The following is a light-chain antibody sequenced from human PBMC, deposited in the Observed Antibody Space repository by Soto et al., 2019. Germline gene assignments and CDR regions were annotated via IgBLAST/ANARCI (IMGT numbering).Light chain of an antibody. CDR1: SSDVGRYNY. CDR3: SSYTSSSTWV. J-gene: IGLJ3*02. V-gene: IGLV2-14*03. CDR2: DVS. Sequence: QSALTQPASVSGSPGQSITISCTGTSSDVGRYNYVSWYQQHPGKAPKLMIYDVSNRPSGVSNRFSGSKSGNTAPLTISGLQAEDEADYYCSSYTSSSTWVFGGGTKVTVL.